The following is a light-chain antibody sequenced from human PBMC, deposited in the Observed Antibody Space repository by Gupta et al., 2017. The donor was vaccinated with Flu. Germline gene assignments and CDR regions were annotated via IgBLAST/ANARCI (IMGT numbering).Light chain of an antibody. Sequence: ATINCKSSQNVLYISNNKNYLAWYQQKPGQPPKLLIYWASTRESGVPDRFSGSGFGTDFTLTISSLQAEDVAVYYCQQYYTTPWTFGQGTSVEIK. CDR1: QNVLYISNNKNY. CDR3: QQYYTTPWT. CDR2: WAS. V-gene: IGKV4-1*01. J-gene: IGKJ1*01.